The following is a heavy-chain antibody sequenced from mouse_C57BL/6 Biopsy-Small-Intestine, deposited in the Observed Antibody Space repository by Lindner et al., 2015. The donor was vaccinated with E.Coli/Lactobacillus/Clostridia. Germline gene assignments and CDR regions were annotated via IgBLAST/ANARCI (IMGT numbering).Heavy chain of an antibody. J-gene: IGHJ4*01. CDR1: GYSFTGYF. CDR3: AREAQAYYAMDY. Sequence: VQLQESGPELVKPGDSVKISCKASGYSFTGYFMNWVMQSHGKSLEWIGRINPYNDDTFYNQKFKGKATLTVDESSSTAYMELKSLTSEDSAVYYCAREAQAYYAMDYWGQGTSVTVSS. D-gene: IGHD3-2*02. CDR2: INPYNDDT. V-gene: IGHV1-20*01.